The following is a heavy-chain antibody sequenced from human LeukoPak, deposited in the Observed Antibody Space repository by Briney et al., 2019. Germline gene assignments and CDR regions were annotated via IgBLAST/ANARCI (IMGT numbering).Heavy chain of an antibody. CDR3: AKGDSSGWPYYFDY. CDR1: GFTFSSYW. J-gene: IGHJ4*02. Sequence: GGSLRLSCAASGFTFSSYWMNWARQAPGKGLEWVASINHNGNVNYYVDSVKGRFTISRDNAKNSLYLQVNSLRAEDTAVYYCAKGDSSGWPYYFDYWGQGTLVTVSS. D-gene: IGHD6-19*01. V-gene: IGHV3-7*03. CDR2: INHNGNVN.